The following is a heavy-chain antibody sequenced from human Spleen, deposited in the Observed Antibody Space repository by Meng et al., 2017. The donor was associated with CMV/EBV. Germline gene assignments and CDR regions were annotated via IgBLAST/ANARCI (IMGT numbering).Heavy chain of an antibody. CDR2: INPSSGGT. J-gene: IGHJ4*02. V-gene: IGHV1-2*02. CDR1: GYTFSAYH. CDR3: ASGCSGASCFGYFDY. Sequence: SGYTFSAYHMHWVRQAPGQGLEWMGWINPSSGGTNYARKFQGRVTMTRDTSINTAYMELSRLTSDDTAVYYCASGCSGASCFGYFDYWGQGTLVTVSS. D-gene: IGHD2-15*01.